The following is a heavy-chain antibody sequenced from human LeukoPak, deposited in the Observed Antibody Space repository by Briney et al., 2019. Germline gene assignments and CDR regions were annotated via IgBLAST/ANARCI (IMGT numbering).Heavy chain of an antibody. CDR2: IYYSGST. D-gene: IGHD3-10*01. CDR3: ARDQTSPRITMVRGVNYYGMDV. CDR1: GGSVSSGSYY. J-gene: IGHJ6*04. Sequence: SETLSLTCTVSGGSVSSGSYYWRWIRQPPGKGLEWIGYIYYSGSTNYNPSLKSRVTISVDTSKNQFSLKLSSVTAADTAVYYCARDQTSPRITMVRGVNYYGMDVWGKGTTVTVSS. V-gene: IGHV4-61*01.